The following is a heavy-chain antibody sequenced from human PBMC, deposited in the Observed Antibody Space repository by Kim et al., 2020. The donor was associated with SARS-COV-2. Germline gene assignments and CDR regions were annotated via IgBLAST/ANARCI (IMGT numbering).Heavy chain of an antibody. J-gene: IGHJ6*02. CDR2: IWHDGSQK. Sequence: GGSLRLSCAASGFTFSSYGIHWVRQAPGKGLEWVAVIWHDGSQKYYADSVKARFTISRDNSNNTLFLQMDSLRAEDTAVYYCARDSETGDLYFYYGMDVWGQGTTVIVSS. CDR1: GFTFSSYG. CDR3: ARDSETGDLYFYYGMDV. D-gene: IGHD3-10*01. V-gene: IGHV3-33*01.